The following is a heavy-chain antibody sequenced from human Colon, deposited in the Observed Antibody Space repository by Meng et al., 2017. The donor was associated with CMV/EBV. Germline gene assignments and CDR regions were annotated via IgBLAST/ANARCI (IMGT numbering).Heavy chain of an antibody. CDR3: ARALYDSLTGHSRYFNL. CDR2: ISGSSEYI. J-gene: IGHJ2*01. CDR1: SSVNSYS. Sequence: SSVNSYSMFWVRQAPGKGLEWVSGISGSSEYIFYADSLKGRSAISRDNAENSLFLHMSSLRAEDTAVYYCARALYDSLTGHSRYFNLWGRGTLVTVSS. V-gene: IGHV3-21*06. D-gene: IGHD3-9*01.